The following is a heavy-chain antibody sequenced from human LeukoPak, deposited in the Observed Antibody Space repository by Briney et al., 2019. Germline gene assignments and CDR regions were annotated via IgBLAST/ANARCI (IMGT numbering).Heavy chain of an antibody. J-gene: IGHJ4*02. V-gene: IGHV3-21*01. CDR2: ISSSSSYT. CDR3: ARDAEYCSGGSCYVWFDY. D-gene: IGHD2-15*01. CDR1: GFTFSSYS. Sequence: GGSLRLSCAASGFTFSSYSMNWVRQAPGKGLEWVSSISSSSSYTYYADSVKGRFTISRDNAKNSLYLQMNSLRAEDTAVYYCARDAEYCSGGSCYVWFDYWGQGTLVTVSS.